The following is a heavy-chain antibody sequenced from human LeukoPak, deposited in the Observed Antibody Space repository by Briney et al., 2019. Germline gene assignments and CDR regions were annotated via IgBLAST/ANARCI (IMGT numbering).Heavy chain of an antibody. CDR3: AKDPWYSSSSAYDY. CDR1: GFTFTSYS. D-gene: IGHD6-6*01. J-gene: IGHJ4*02. CDR2: ISGSGGST. V-gene: IGHV3-23*01. Sequence: GGSLRLSCAASGFTFTSYSMNWVRQAPGKGLEWVSTISGSGGSTYYADSVKGRFTISRDNSKNTLYLQMNSLRAEDTAVYYCAKDPWYSSSSAYDYRGQGTLVTVSS.